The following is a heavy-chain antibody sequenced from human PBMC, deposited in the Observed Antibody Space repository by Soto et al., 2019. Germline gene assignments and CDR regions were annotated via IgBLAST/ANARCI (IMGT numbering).Heavy chain of an antibody. J-gene: IGHJ4*02. CDR2: ISASGGST. Sequence: PGGSLRLSCAASGFTFSNYAMSWVRQAPGKGLEWVSGISASGGSTYYADSVKGRFTISRDNAKNSLYLQMNSLRAEDTAVYYCARVRDYDFWSGSPPVYWGQGTLVTVSS. V-gene: IGHV3-23*01. CDR1: GFTFSNYA. D-gene: IGHD3-3*01. CDR3: ARVRDYDFWSGSPPVY.